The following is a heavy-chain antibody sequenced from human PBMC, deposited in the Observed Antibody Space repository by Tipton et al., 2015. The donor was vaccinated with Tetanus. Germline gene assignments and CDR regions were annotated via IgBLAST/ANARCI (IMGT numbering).Heavy chain of an antibody. CDR1: GGSISGSPYF. D-gene: IGHD3-10*01. CDR2: IYYSGST. CDR3: ARSKLLWFGESLSGFDS. Sequence: TLSLTCSVSGGSISGSPYFWNWLRHQPGKGLEWIGYIYYSGSTYYNPSLESRVTISVDTSKNQFSLNLTSVTAADTAVYYCARSKLLWFGESLSGFDSWGQGTLVTVSA. J-gene: IGHJ4*02. V-gene: IGHV4-31*03.